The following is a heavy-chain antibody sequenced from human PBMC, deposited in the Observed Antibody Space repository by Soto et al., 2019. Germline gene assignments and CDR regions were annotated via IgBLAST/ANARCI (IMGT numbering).Heavy chain of an antibody. V-gene: IGHV1-69*01. CDR2: IIPIFGTA. D-gene: IGHD6-13*01. Sequence: QVQLVQSVSEVKKPGSSVKVSCKASGGTFSSYAISWVRQAPGQGLVLMGGIIPIFGTAHYAQKFQGRVTITADESTSTGYMELRSLRSEDTAVYYCARGEIAAAGTYYYYYGMDVLGPGTTVRVSS. CDR3: ARGEIAAAGTYYYYYGMDV. J-gene: IGHJ6*02. CDR1: GGTFSSYA.